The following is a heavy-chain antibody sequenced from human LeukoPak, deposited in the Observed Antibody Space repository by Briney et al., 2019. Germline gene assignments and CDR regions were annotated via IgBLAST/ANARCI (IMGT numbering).Heavy chain of an antibody. J-gene: IGHJ4*02. Sequence: ASVKVSCKASGYTFTSYGISWVRQAPGQGLEWMGRINPNSGGTNYAQKFQGRVTMTRDTSISTAYMELSRLRSDDTAVYYCARDLTKGFDYWGQGTLVTVSS. D-gene: IGHD3-9*01. V-gene: IGHV1-2*06. CDR3: ARDLTKGFDY. CDR1: GYTFTSYG. CDR2: INPNSGGT.